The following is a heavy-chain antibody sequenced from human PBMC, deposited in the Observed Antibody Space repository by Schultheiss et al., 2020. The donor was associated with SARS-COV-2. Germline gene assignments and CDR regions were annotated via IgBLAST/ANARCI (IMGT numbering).Heavy chain of an antibody. D-gene: IGHD6-19*01. V-gene: IGHV4-61*08. CDR1: GGSISSGGYY. Sequence: SETLSLTCTVSGGSISSGGYYWSWIRQHPGKGLEWIGYIYTSGNTSYNPSLRSRVTISIHTSKNQFSLNLSSVTAADTAVYYCARGGWLAPPYNWFDPRGQGTLVTVSS. CDR2: IYTSGNT. CDR3: ARGGWLAPPYNWFDP. J-gene: IGHJ5*02.